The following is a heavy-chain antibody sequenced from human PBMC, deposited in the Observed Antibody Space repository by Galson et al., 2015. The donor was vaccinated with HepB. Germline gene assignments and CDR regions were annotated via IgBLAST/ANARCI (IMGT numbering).Heavy chain of an antibody. J-gene: IGHJ4*02. CDR1: GYTFTGYY. Sequence: SVKVSCKASGYTFTGYYMHWVRQAPGQGLEWMGWINPNSGGTNYAQKFQGRVTMTRDTSISTAHMELSRLRSDDTAVYYCARDSGYYDILTGYYPEKPQNPGYWGQGTLVTVSS. CDR3: ARDSGYYDILTGYYPEKPQNPGY. D-gene: IGHD3-9*01. V-gene: IGHV1-2*02. CDR2: INPNSGGT.